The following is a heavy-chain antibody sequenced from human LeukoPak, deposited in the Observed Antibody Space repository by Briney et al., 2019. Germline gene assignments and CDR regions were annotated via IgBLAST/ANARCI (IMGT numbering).Heavy chain of an antibody. Sequence: GGSLRLSCATSGFTFSHYWMSWVRQAPGKGLEWVANIKEDVSEKHYVDSVKGRFTISRDNSKNTLYLQMNSLRAEDTAVYYCAKCLYYYDSSGYYPSWYFDLWGRGTLVTVSS. CDR3: AKCLYYYDSSGYYPSWYFDL. J-gene: IGHJ2*01. CDR1: GFTFSHYW. D-gene: IGHD3-22*01. V-gene: IGHV3-7*03. CDR2: IKEDVSEK.